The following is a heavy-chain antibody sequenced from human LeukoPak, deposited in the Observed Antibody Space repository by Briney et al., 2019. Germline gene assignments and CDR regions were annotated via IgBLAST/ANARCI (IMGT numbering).Heavy chain of an antibody. D-gene: IGHD3-10*01. CDR2: IYTSGST. CDR1: GVSISSYY. CDR3: ARDARRGWFDP. J-gene: IGHJ5*02. V-gene: IGHV4-4*07. Sequence: SETLSLTCTVSGVSISSYYWSWIRQPAGKGLEWIGRIYTSGSTNYNPSLKSRVTISVDTSKNQFSLKLSSVTAADTAVYYCARDARRGWFDPWGQGTLVTVSS.